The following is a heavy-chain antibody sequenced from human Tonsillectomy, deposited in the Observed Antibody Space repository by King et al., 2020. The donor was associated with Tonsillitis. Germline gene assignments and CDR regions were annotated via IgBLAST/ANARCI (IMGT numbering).Heavy chain of an antibody. CDR1: GFTFSCYE. D-gene: IGHD2-2*01. CDR2: ISSSGSTI. CDR3: ARISTTSSLAFDI. Sequence: DVQLVESGGGFVQPGGALRLSCAASGFTFSCYEMNWVRQAPGKGLEWVSYISSSGSTIYYTDSVKGRFTISIDNAENSLYLQMNSLRAEDTAVYYCARISTTSSLAFDIWGQGTMVTVSS. V-gene: IGHV3-48*03. J-gene: IGHJ3*02.